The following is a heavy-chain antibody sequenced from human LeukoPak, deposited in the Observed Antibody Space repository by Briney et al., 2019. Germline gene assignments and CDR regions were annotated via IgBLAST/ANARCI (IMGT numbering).Heavy chain of an antibody. V-gene: IGHV3-11*01. D-gene: IGHD1-26*01. CDR3: ARELLQIDY. CDR2: ISSRGSTI. J-gene: IGHJ4*02. Sequence: GGSLRLSCAASGFTFSRYYMSWVRQTPGKGLEWVSYISSRGSTIYYADSVKGRFTISRDNAKNSLYLQMNSLRAEDTAVYYCARELLQIDYWGQGTLVTVSS. CDR1: GFTFSRYY.